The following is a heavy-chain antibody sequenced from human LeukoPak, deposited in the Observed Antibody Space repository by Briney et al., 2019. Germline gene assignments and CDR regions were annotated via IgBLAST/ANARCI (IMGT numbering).Heavy chain of an antibody. CDR2: INPSGGST. D-gene: IGHD4-23*01. V-gene: IGHV1-46*01. CDR3: ARQYGGNSGCIS. CDR1: GYTFTSYY. Sequence: ASVKVSCKASGYTFTSYYMHWVRQAPGQGLEWMGIINPSGGSTNYAQKFQGRVTITTDESTSTAYMELSSLRSEDTAVYYCARQYGGNSGCISWGQGTLVTVSS. J-gene: IGHJ4*02.